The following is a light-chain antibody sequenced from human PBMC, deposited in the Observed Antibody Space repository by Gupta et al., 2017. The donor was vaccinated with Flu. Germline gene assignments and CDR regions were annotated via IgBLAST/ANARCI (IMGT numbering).Light chain of an antibody. CDR2: EVS. V-gene: IGLV2-14*01. CDR1: SSDVGGYNY. Sequence: QSALTQPASVSGSPGQSITISCTGTSSDVGGYNYVSWYQQHPGKAPKLMIYEVSHWPSGYSHRFSGSKSGNTASLTISGLQAEDEADYYCSSYTSRGTVVFGGGTKLSVL. CDR3: SSYTSRGTVV. J-gene: IGLJ2*01.